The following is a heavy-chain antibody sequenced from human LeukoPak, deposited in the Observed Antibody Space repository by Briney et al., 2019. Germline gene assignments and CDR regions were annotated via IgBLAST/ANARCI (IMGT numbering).Heavy chain of an antibody. CDR1: GYTFTNYY. V-gene: IGHV1-46*01. Sequence: ASVKVSCKASGYTFTNYYMRWVRQAPGQGLEWMGIINPSGGSTNYAQKFQGRVTMTSDTSTNTIYMELSSLRSEDTAVYYCARGILERDSSGHYSDAFDMWGQGTMVTVSS. D-gene: IGHD3-22*01. CDR3: ARGILERDSSGHYSDAFDM. CDR2: INPSGGST. J-gene: IGHJ3*02.